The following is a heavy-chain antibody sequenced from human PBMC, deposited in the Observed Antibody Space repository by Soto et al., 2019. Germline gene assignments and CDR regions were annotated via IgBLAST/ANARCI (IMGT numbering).Heavy chain of an antibody. J-gene: IGHJ4*02. CDR2: IYYSGST. Sequence: ETLSLTCPVSGGSISSSSYYWGWIRQPPGKGLEWIGSIYYSGSTYYNPSLKSRVTISVDTSKNQFSLKLSSVTAADTAVYCCARQGGYPGGSGSFGYWGQGTLVTVYS. CDR3: ARQGGYPGGSGSFGY. D-gene: IGHD3-10*01. CDR1: GGSISSSSYY. V-gene: IGHV4-39*01.